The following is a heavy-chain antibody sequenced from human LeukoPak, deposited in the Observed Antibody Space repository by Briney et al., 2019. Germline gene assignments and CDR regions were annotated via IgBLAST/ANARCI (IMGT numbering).Heavy chain of an antibody. CDR3: AREKYQLLSCPDY. D-gene: IGHD2-2*01. J-gene: IGHJ4*02. V-gene: IGHV3-23*01. CDR2: ISSSGSGGNT. CDR1: GVTLGTYA. Sequence: GGSLRLSCAASGVTLGTYAMSWARQAPGKGLEWVSGISSSGSGGNTYYADSVKGRFTTSRDSSKNTLYLQMNSLRAEDTAVYYCAREKYQLLSCPDYWGQGTLVTVSS.